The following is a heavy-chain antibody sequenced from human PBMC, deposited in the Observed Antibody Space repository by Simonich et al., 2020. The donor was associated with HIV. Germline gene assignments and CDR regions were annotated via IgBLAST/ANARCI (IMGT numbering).Heavy chain of an antibody. CDR3: AKDRYYNFWSGYYDY. V-gene: IGHV3-23*01. D-gene: IGHD3-3*01. CDR1: GFTFSSYA. J-gene: IGHJ4*02. Sequence: EVQLLESGGGLVQPGGSLRLSCAASGFTFSSYAMSWVRQAPGKVLEGVVAIRGSGGSTYYADSVKGRFTISRDNSKNTLYLQMNSLRAEDTAVYYCAKDRYYNFWSGYYDYWGQGTLVTVSS. CDR2: IRGSGGST.